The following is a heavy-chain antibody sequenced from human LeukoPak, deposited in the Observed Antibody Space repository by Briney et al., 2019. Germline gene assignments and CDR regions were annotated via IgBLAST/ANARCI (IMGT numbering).Heavy chain of an antibody. CDR2: INHSGST. D-gene: IGHD1-26*01. CDR1: GGSVSSGSYY. V-gene: IGHV4-39*07. Sequence: PSETLSLTCTVSGGSVSSGSYYWSWIRQPPGKGLEWIGEINHSGSTNYNPSLKSRVTISVDTSKNQFSLKLSSVTAADTAVYYCARGYSGSFSSNWFDPWGQGTLVTVSS. CDR3: ARGYSGSFSSNWFDP. J-gene: IGHJ5*02.